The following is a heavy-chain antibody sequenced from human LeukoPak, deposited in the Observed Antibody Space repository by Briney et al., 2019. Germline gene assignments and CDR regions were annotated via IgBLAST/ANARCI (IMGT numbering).Heavy chain of an antibody. Sequence: GGSLRLSCAASGFTFSSYSMNWVRQAPGKGLEWVAVISYDGSNKYYADSVKGRFTISRDNSKNTLYLQMNSLRAEDTAVYYCARGGRITIFGVVQYYFDYWGQGTLVTVSS. J-gene: IGHJ4*02. V-gene: IGHV3-30*03. CDR3: ARGGRITIFGVVQYYFDY. CDR1: GFTFSSYS. CDR2: ISYDGSNK. D-gene: IGHD3-3*01.